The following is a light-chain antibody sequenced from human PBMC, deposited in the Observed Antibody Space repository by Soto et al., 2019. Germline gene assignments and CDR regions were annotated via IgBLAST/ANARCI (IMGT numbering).Light chain of an antibody. V-gene: IGKV1-5*01. Sequence: DIQMTQSPSTLSASVGDKVTITCRASQSISSWLAWYQQKPGKAPKLLIYDASSLESGVPSRFSGSGSGTEFTLTISSLQPDDFATYYCQQYNSYSLTIGGGTQVEIK. CDR1: QSISSW. J-gene: IGKJ4*01. CDR2: DAS. CDR3: QQYNSYSLT.